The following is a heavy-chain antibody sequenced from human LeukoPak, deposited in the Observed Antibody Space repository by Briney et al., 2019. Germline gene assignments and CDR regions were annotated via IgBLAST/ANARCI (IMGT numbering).Heavy chain of an antibody. CDR2: IIPIFGTA. J-gene: IGHJ5*02. D-gene: IGHD2-2*01. CDR1: GGTFSSYA. Sequence: GASVKVSCKASGGTFSSYAISWVRQAPGQGLEWMGGIIPIFGTANYAQKFQGRVTITTDESTSTAYMELSSLRSEDTAVYYCARAGTVVVPAALDPWGQGTLVTVSS. V-gene: IGHV1-69*05. CDR3: ARAGTVVVPAALDP.